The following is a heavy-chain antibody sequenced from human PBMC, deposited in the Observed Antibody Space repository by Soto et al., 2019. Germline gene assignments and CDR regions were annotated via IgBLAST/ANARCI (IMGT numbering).Heavy chain of an antibody. Sequence: SGPTLVNPTQTLTLTCTFSGFSLSTSGMCVSWIRQPPGKALEWLARIDWDDDKYYSTSLKTRLTISKDTSKNQVVLTMTNMDPVDTATYYCARIRTAVAGSPYDYWGQGTLVTVSS. CDR3: ARIRTAVAGSPYDY. V-gene: IGHV2-70*11. CDR2: IDWDDDK. J-gene: IGHJ4*02. CDR1: GFSLSTSGMC. D-gene: IGHD6-19*01.